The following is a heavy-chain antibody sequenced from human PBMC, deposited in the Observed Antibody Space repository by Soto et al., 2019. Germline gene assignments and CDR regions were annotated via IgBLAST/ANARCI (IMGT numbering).Heavy chain of an antibody. CDR2: IIPIFGTA. CDR1: GGTFSSYA. J-gene: IGHJ4*02. V-gene: IGHV1-69*12. CDR3: ARALYSSNGSYYFDY. D-gene: IGHD6-13*01. Sequence: QVQLVQSGAEVKKPGSSVKVSYKASGGTFSSYAISWVRQAPGQGLEWMGRIIPIFGTANYAQMFQGGVTITADETTSTAYMELSSLRSADTAVYYCARALYSSNGSYYFDYWGQGTLVTVSS.